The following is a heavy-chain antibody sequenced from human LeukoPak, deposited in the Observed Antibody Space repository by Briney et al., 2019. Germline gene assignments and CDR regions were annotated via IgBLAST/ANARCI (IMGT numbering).Heavy chain of an antibody. V-gene: IGHV3-23*01. J-gene: IGHJ4*02. D-gene: IGHD3-22*01. Sequence: PGGSLRLSCAASGFTFSSYAMSWVRQAPGKGLEWVSAISGSGGSTYYADSVKGRFTISRDNSKNTLYLQMNSLRAEDTAVYYCAKDPESRAEKIVVVITTFDYWGQGTLVTVSS. CDR2: ISGSGGST. CDR1: GFTFSSYA. CDR3: AKDPESRAEKIVVVITTFDY.